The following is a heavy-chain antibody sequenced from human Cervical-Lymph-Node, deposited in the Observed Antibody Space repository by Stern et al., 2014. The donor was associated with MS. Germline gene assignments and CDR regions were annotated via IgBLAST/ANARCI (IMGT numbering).Heavy chain of an antibody. Sequence: VQLEESGAEVKKSGESLKISCKGVGFNFVTYWIGWVRQMPGKGLEWMGTIYPDDSDIRYSPSFQGQVTISADTSIDTAYLQWSSLKASDTAIYYCARHAAGGWNFDLWGRGTLVNVAS. J-gene: IGHJ2*01. CDR1: GFNFVTYW. CDR2: IYPDDSDI. D-gene: IGHD6-13*01. CDR3: ARHAAGGWNFDL. V-gene: IGHV5-51*01.